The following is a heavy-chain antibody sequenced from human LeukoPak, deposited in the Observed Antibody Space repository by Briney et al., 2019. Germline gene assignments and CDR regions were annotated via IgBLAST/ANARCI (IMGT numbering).Heavy chain of an antibody. V-gene: IGHV3-30*04. CDR3: ARAAWSSSWYGAFDY. D-gene: IGHD6-13*01. CDR2: ISYDGSNK. Sequence: PGGSLRLSCAASGFTFSSYAMHWVRQAPGKGLEWVAVISYDGSNKYYADSVKGRFTISRDNSKNTLYLQMNSLRAEDTAVYYCARAAWSSSWYGAFDYWGQGTLVTVSS. CDR1: GFTFSSYA. J-gene: IGHJ4*02.